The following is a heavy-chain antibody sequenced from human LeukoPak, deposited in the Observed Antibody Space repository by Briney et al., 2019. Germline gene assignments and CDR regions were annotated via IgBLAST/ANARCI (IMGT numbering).Heavy chain of an antibody. CDR3: AKRSTVTTLSSRLNWFDP. CDR1: GFTFSSYG. J-gene: IGHJ5*02. CDR2: ISGSGGST. Sequence: GGSLRLSCAASGFTFSSYGMSWVRQAPGKGLEWVSAISGSGGSTYYADSVKGRFTISRDNSKNTLYLQMNSLRAEDTAVYYCAKRSTVTTLSSRLNWFDPWGQGTLVTVSS. D-gene: IGHD4-17*01. V-gene: IGHV3-23*01.